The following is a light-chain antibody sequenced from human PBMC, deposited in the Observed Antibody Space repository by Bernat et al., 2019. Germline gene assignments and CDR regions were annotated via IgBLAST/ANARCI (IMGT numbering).Light chain of an antibody. CDR2: QAS. Sequence: DIQMTQSPSTLSASVGDRVTISCRASQSISGWLAWYQQKPGKAPKLLIYQASNLESGVPSRFSGSGSATEFTLTISSLQPDDSATYYCQQCSSYITFGQGTRLEIK. CDR3: QQCSSYIT. J-gene: IGKJ5*01. CDR1: QSISGW. V-gene: IGKV1-5*03.